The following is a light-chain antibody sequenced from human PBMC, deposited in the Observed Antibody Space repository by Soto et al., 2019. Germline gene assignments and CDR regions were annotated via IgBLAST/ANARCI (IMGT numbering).Light chain of an antibody. CDR3: QRYGNSPPLT. J-gene: IGKJ4*01. CDR1: QSISSTS. V-gene: IGKV3-20*01. Sequence: VLTQSPGTLSLSPGERATLSCRASQSISSTSLAWYQHQPGQAPRLLVYGASVRASGIPARFSGGGSGTDFTLTISRLEPEDFAVYYCQRYGNSPPLTFGGGTKVEIK. CDR2: GAS.